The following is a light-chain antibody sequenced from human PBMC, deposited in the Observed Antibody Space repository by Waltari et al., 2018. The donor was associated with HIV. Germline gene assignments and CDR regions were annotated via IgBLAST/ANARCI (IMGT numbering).Light chain of an antibody. CDR1: SGPVTSGHH. V-gene: IGLV7-46*01. J-gene: IGLJ2*01. CDR3: LLSYRGARPAI. CDR2: DAN. Sequence: QAVVTQEPALTVSPGGTVTLTCGSSSGPVTSGHHPHWFQQKPGHAPRALIYDANNRQSWTPSRFSVSRLGGKAALTLSDAQPEDEADYFCLLSYRGARPAIFGGGTKLSVL.